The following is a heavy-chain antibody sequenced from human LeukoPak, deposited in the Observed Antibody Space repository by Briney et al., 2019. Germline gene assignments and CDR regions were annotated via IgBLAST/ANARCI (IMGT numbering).Heavy chain of an antibody. CDR1: GGSINIYY. Sequence: SETLSLTCTVSGGSINIYYWSWIRQPPGKGLEWIGYVYYSGSTNKNPSLKSRVTISVDTSKNQFSLKLSSVTAADTAFYYCAIAVGGVNIFDSWGQGTLVTVSA. CDR2: VYYSGST. V-gene: IGHV4-59*01. D-gene: IGHD3-16*01. CDR3: AIAVGGVNIFDS. J-gene: IGHJ4*02.